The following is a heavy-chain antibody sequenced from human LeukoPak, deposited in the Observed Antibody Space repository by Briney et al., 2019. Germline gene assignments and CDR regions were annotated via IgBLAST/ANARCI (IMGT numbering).Heavy chain of an antibody. CDR1: GVSISSSNYF. V-gene: IGHV4-39*07. CDR2: IYFRGSI. CDR3: AREDRYCSSTSCYTWDY. Sequence: SGTLSLTCTVSGVSISSSNYFWAWIRQSPGKGLEWIGSIYFRGSISSSPSLKSRVTISIDASKNQFSLKLTSVTAADTAVYYCAREDRYCSSTSCYTWDYWGQGTLVAV. D-gene: IGHD2-2*02. J-gene: IGHJ4*02.